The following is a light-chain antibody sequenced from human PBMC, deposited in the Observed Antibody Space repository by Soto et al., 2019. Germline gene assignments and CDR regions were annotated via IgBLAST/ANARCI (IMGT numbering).Light chain of an antibody. V-gene: IGKV1-5*03. CDR2: KAS. CDR1: QNINTW. CDR3: QQYNSYSLFT. Sequence: DIQMTQSPSTLSASVGDRVTITCRASQNINTWLAWYQQKPGKPPKLLIYKASGLESGVPSRFSGSGSGTEFTLTITSLQPDDFATYYCQQYNSYSLFTFGPGTTVDI. J-gene: IGKJ3*01.